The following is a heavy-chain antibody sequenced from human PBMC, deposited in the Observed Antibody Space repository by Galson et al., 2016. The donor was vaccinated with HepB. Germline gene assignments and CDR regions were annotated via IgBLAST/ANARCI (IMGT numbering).Heavy chain of an antibody. D-gene: IGHD1-1*01. Sequence: SAMNWVRQAPGKGLEWLAVISNDGSNKYFADSVKGRFTISRDNSKTTLYLQMNSLRAEDTAVYYCARFIASPWNDYYYYGMDVWGKGTTVTVSS. CDR3: ARFIASPWNDYYYYGMDV. CDR2: ISNDGSNK. CDR1: SA. J-gene: IGHJ6*04. V-gene: IGHV3-30-3*01.